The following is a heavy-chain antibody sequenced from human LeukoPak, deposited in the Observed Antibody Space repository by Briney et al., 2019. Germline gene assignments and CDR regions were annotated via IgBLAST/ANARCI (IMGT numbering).Heavy chain of an antibody. CDR1: GFTFSSYA. J-gene: IGHJ5*02. CDR2: IKQEGSEK. D-gene: IGHD6-19*01. V-gene: IGHV3-7*01. CDR3: AREHSSGWYKVGGNWFDP. Sequence: GGSLKPSCAAPGFTFSSYAMSWVRQAPGKGLGGVSNIKQEGSEKYYVDSVKGRFTISRDNAKNSLYLQMNSLRAEDTAVYYCAREHSSGWYKVGGNWFDPWGQGTLVTVSS.